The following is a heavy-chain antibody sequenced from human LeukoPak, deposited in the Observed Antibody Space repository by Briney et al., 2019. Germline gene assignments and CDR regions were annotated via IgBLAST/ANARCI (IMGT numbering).Heavy chain of an antibody. CDR1: GYTLTELS. V-gene: IGHV1-24*01. CDR2: FDPEDGET. D-gene: IGHD6-6*01. J-gene: IGHJ6*03. CDR3: ATGPSIAARPGGGYYYYYYMDV. Sequence: ASVKVSCKVSGYTLTELSMHWVRQAPGKGPEWMGGFDPEDGETIYAQKFQGRVTMTEDTSTDTAYMELSSLRSEDTAVYYCATGPSIAARPGGGYYYYYYMDVWGKGTTVTVSS.